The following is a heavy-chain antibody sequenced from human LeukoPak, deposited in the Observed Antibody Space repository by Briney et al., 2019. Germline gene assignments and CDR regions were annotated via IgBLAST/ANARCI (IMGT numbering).Heavy chain of an antibody. Sequence: SETLSLTCTVSGGSISSSSYYWGWIRQPPGKGLEWIESIYYSGSTYYNPSLKSRVTISVDTSKNQFSLKLSSVTAADTAVYYCARVRGAYFDYWGQGTLVTVSS. J-gene: IGHJ4*02. V-gene: IGHV4-39*07. CDR3: ARVRGAYFDY. CDR2: IYYSGST. CDR1: GGSISSSSYY. D-gene: IGHD3-10*01.